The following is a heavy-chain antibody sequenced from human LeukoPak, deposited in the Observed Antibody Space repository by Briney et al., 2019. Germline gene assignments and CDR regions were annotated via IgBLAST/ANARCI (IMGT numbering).Heavy chain of an antibody. CDR1: AFTFSSYA. J-gene: IGHJ4*02. CDR2: ISASGGST. V-gene: IGHV3-23*01. CDR3: AKGIWSGYRWYFDY. D-gene: IGHD3-3*01. Sequence: GGSLRLSCAPSAFTFSSYAMSWVRQAPGKGLKWVSAISASGGSTYYADSVKGRFTISRDNSKNTLYLQMNSLRAEDTAVYYCAKGIWSGYRWYFDYWGQGTLVTVSS.